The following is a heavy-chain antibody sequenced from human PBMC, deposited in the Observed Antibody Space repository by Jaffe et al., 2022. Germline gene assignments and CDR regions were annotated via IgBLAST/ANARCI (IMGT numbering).Heavy chain of an antibody. Sequence: QVQLVESGGGLVKPGGSLRLSCAASGFTFTDFYISWIRQAPGKGLEWVSYISPSGSSIYYVDSVKGRFTISRDNAKNSLHLQMNSLGAEDTAVYYCARDPNSFGSGSPLGWFDSWGQGTLVTVSS. CDR1: GFTFTDFY. J-gene: IGHJ5*01. CDR3: ARDPNSFGSGSPLGWFDS. D-gene: IGHD3-10*01. CDR2: ISPSGSSI. V-gene: IGHV3-11*01.